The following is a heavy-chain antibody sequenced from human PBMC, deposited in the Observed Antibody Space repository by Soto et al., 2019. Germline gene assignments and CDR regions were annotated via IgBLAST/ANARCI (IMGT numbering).Heavy chain of an antibody. J-gene: IGHJ6*02. CDR1: GFTFSSYG. Sequence: GGSLRLSCAASGFTFSSYGMHWVRQAPGKGLEWVAVISYDGSNKYYADSVKGRFTISRDKSKNTLYLQMNSLRAEDTALYYCAKDTALLAGGTDSYYGMDVWGQGTTVTVSS. CDR3: AKDTALLAGGTDSYYGMDV. D-gene: IGHD6-13*01. V-gene: IGHV3-30*18. CDR2: ISYDGSNK.